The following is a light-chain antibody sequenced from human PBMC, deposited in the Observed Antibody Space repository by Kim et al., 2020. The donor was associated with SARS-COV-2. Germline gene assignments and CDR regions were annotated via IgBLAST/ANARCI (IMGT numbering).Light chain of an antibody. V-gene: IGKV1-5*01. J-gene: IGKJ5*01. CDR3: QQYKSYSIT. CDR1: QSISSW. Sequence: ASVGDRVTITCRASQSISSWLAWYQRKPGKAPNLLIYDASSLESGVPSRFSGSGSETEFTLTISSLQPDDFATYYCQQYKSYSITFGQGTRLEIK. CDR2: DAS.